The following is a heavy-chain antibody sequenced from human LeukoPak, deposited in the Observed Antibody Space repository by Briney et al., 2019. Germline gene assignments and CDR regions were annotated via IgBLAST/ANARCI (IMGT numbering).Heavy chain of an antibody. D-gene: IGHD3-10*01. V-gene: IGHV3-74*01. Sequence: GGSLRLSCAASGFTFSSYWMHWVRQAPGKGLVWVSRINSDGSSTSYADSVKGRFTISRDNAKNTLYLQMNSLRAEDTAVYYCARDPSRKYGSGNGDYWGQGTLVTVSS. CDR2: INSDGSST. J-gene: IGHJ4*02. CDR3: ARDPSRKYGSGNGDY. CDR1: GFTFSSYW.